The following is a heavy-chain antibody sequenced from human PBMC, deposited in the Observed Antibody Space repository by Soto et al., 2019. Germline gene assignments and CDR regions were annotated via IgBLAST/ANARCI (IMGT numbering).Heavy chain of an antibody. CDR3: ARDPFSSSDRYYYYGMDV. D-gene: IGHD6-13*01. V-gene: IGHV1-69*08. Sequence: QVQLVQSGAEVKKPGSSVKVSCKASGGTFSSYTISWVRQAPGQGLEWMGRIIPILGIANYAQKFQGRVTITADKSTRTAYMELSSLRSEDTAVYYCARDPFSSSDRYYYYGMDVWGQGTTVTVSS. CDR2: IIPILGIA. CDR1: GGTFSSYT. J-gene: IGHJ6*02.